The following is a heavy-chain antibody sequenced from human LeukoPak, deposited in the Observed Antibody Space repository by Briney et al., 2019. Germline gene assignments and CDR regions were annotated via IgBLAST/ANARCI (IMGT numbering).Heavy chain of an antibody. CDR1: GGTFSSYA. CDR3: ARYRAATGGIGYYFDY. V-gene: IGHV1-69*01. CDR2: IIPIFGTA. Sequence: SVKVSCKASGGTFSSYAISWVRQAPGQGLEWMGGIIPIFGTANYAQKFQGRVTITADESTSTAYMELSSLRSEDTAVYYCARYRAATGGIGYYFDYWGQGTLVTVSS. D-gene: IGHD1-14*01. J-gene: IGHJ4*02.